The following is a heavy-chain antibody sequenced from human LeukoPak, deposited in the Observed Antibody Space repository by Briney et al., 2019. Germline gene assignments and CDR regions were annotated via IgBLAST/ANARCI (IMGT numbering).Heavy chain of an antibody. Sequence: GGSLRLSCVASGFTFNNYAMTWVRQAPGKGLEWVSAISGSGYSTYYADSVKGRFTISRDNAKNTLYLQMNSLRAEDTAVYYCARVWGGYYYYMDVWGKGTTVTVSS. V-gene: IGHV3-23*01. CDR1: GFTFNNYA. J-gene: IGHJ6*03. CDR3: ARVWGGYYYYMDV. D-gene: IGHD3-16*01. CDR2: ISGSGYST.